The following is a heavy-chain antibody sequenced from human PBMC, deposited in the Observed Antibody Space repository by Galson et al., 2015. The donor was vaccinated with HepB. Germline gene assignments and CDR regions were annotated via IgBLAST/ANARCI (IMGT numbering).Heavy chain of an antibody. J-gene: IGHJ4*02. Sequence: ASGYTFTNCDIHWVRQAAGQGLEWMGWMNPKSGNTGSAQKFQGRVTMTRDTSISTAYMELSNLRFEDTAVYYCARVYGDADYWGQGTLVTVSS. CDR1: GYTFTNCD. CDR3: ARVYGDADY. D-gene: IGHD4-17*01. V-gene: IGHV1-8*01. CDR2: MNPKSGNT.